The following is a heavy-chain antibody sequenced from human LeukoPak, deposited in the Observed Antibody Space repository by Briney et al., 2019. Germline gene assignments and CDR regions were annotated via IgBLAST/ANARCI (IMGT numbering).Heavy chain of an antibody. CDR1: GGTFISYA. V-gene: IGHV1-69*05. CDR3: ARERCSSTSCYPYFDY. J-gene: IGHJ4*02. Sequence: ASVKVSCKASGGTFISYAISWVRQAPGQGLEWMGGIIPIFGTANYAQKFQGRVTITTDESTSTAYMELSSLRSEDTAVYYCARERCSSTSCYPYFDYWGQGTLVTVSS. CDR2: IIPIFGTA. D-gene: IGHD2-2*01.